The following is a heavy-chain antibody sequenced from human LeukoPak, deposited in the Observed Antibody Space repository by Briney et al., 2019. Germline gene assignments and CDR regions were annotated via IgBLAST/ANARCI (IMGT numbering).Heavy chain of an antibody. CDR3: ARAPRFRLVGVPKGPFDP. Sequence: GGSLRLSCAASGFTFSHYYMTWIRQAPGKGLEWVSYITSTATTYYADSVKGRFTISRDNAKTSLYLQMNSLKAEDTAVYHCARAPRFRLVGVPKGPFDPWGQGTLVTVSS. CDR2: ITSTATT. V-gene: IGHV3-11*01. CDR1: GFTFSHYY. J-gene: IGHJ5*02. D-gene: IGHD1-26*01.